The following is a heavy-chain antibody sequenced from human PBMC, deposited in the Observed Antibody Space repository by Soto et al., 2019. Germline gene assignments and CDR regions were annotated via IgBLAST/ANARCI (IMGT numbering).Heavy chain of an antibody. CDR2: ISSSSSTI. CDR1: GFTFSSYS. Sequence: GGSLRLSCAASGFTFSSYSMNWVRQAPGKGLEWVSYISSSSSTIYYADSVKGRFTISRDNAKNSLYLQMNSLRAEDTAVYYCARKDVVVPAPDSYYYYYYMDVWGKGTTVTVSS. V-gene: IGHV3-48*01. J-gene: IGHJ6*03. D-gene: IGHD2-2*01. CDR3: ARKDVVVPAPDSYYYYYYMDV.